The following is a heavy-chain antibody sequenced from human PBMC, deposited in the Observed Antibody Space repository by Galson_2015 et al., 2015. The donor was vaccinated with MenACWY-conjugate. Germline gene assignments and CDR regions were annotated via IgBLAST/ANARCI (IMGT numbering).Heavy chain of an antibody. CDR3: ARNLAGQSGGYRWFVS. J-gene: IGHJ5*01. V-gene: IGHV3-74*01. Sequence: SLRLSCAASGFTFSTYWMHWVRHAPGKGLVWVSRINSDGRGTSYADSVKGRFTISRDNAKNTLYLQMNSLRAEDTAVYYCARNLAGQSGGYRWFVSWGQGTLVTVSS. D-gene: IGHD3-22*01. CDR2: INSDGRGT. CDR1: GFTFSTYW.